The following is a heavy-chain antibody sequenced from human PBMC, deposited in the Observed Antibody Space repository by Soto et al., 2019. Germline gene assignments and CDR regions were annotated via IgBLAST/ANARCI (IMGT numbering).Heavy chain of an antibody. CDR1: GFTFRSYA. D-gene: IGHD2-2*01. CDR3: ASSDIVVVPAAQAFDY. J-gene: IGHJ4*02. V-gene: IGHV3-30-3*01. Sequence: QVQLVESGGGVVQPGRSLRLSCAASGFTFRSYAMHWVRQAPGKGLAWVAVISYDGSNKYYADSVKGRFTISRDNSNNTLYMQMNSVTAEDTAVYYCASSDIVVVPAAQAFDYWGQGTLVTVS. CDR2: ISYDGSNK.